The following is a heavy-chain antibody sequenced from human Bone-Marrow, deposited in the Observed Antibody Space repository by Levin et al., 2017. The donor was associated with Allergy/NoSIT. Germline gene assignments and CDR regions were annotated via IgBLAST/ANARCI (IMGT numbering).Heavy chain of an antibody. CDR1: GYTFSSYW. CDR3: ARRENYYYIDV. J-gene: IGHJ6*03. Sequence: GESLKISCKGSGYTFSSYWISWVRQMPGKGLEWMGRIDPSDSYTNYSPSFQGHVTISADKSISTAYLQWSSLKASDSAIYYCARRENYYYIDVWGKGTTVTVSS. V-gene: IGHV5-10-1*01. CDR2: IDPSDSYT.